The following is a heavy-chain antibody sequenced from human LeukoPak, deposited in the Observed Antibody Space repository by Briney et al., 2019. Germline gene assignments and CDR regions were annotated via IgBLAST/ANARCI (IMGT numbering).Heavy chain of an antibody. D-gene: IGHD2-21*02. CDR3: ARDRAAVTAHDAYDI. Sequence: GGSLRLSCAASGFTFSTYRMNWIRQAPAKGLEWVSSISGSGSYIYYADSVKGRFTISRDNAKNSLHLQMNSLRDEDTAVYYCARDRAAVTAHDAYDIWGQGTMVTVSS. CDR2: ISGSGSYI. CDR1: GFTFSTYR. V-gene: IGHV3-21*01. J-gene: IGHJ3*02.